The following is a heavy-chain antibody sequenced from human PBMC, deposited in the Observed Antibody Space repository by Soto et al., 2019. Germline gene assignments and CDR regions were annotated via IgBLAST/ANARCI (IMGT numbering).Heavy chain of an antibody. J-gene: IGHJ4*02. CDR2: IIPIFGTA. Sequence: QVQLVQSGAEVKKPGSSVKVSCKASGGTFSSYSINWVRQTPGQVLEWMGEIIPIFGTANYAQKFQSRVTITADESTSTAYMELSSLRYEDTAVYYCARDGGRHSGGIDYWGPGTLVTVSS. CDR1: GGTFSSYS. D-gene: IGHD1-26*01. CDR3: ARDGGRHSGGIDY. V-gene: IGHV1-69*01.